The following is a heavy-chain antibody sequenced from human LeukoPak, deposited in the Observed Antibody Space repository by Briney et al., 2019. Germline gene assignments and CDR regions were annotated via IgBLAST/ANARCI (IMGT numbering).Heavy chain of an antibody. D-gene: IGHD2-2*01. Sequence: GGSVRLSCAVSGFTFSSYEMNWVRQAPGKGLEWVSYISSSGSTIYYADSVKGRFTISRDNFKNSLYLQMNSLRSEDTAVYYCANGFIRSGIVVVPAATLVAFDIWGQGTMVTVSS. CDR3: ANGFIRSGIVVVPAATLVAFDI. V-gene: IGHV3-48*03. CDR2: ISSSGSTI. CDR1: GFTFSSYE. J-gene: IGHJ3*02.